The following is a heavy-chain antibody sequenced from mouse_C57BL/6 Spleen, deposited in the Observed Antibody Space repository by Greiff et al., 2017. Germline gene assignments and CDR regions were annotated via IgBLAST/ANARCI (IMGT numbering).Heavy chain of an antibody. V-gene: IGHV1-64*01. CDR2: IHPNCGST. J-gene: IGHJ4*01. CDR3: ARDEDAMDD. CDR1: GYTLTSYW. Sequence: VQLQQPGAELVKPGASVKLSCKASGYTLTSYWMHWVKQRPGPGLEWIGMIHPNCGSTNYNAKFKSKATLTVDKSSSTAYMQLRSLTTEDSAVYYCARDEDAMDDWGKGTSVTVSS.